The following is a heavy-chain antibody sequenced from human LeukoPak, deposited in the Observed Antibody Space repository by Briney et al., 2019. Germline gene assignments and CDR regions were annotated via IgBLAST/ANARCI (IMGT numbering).Heavy chain of an antibody. D-gene: IGHD3-10*01. CDR2: INHSGST. V-gene: IGHV4-34*01. CDR3: ARRYTRVDAFDI. Sequence: SETLSLTCAVYGGSFSGYYWSWIRQPPGKGLEWIGEINHSGSTNYNPSLKSRVTISVDTSKNQFSLKLSSVTAADTAVYYCARRYTRVDAFDIWGQGTMVTVSS. J-gene: IGHJ3*02. CDR1: GGSFSGYY.